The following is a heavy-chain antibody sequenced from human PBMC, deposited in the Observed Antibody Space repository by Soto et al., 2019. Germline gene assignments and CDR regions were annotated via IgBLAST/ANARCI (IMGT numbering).Heavy chain of an antibody. CDR3: ATIPATTILTDY. V-gene: IGHV4-39*01. CDR1: GGSITSGYY. CDR2: IYYSGST. J-gene: IGHJ4*02. D-gene: IGHD2-2*02. Sequence: SETLSLTCTVSGGSITSGYYWGWIRQPPGKGLGWIGSIYYSGSTYYNPSLKSRVTISVDTSKNQFSLKLSSVTAADTAVYYCATIPATTILTDYWGQGTLVTVSS.